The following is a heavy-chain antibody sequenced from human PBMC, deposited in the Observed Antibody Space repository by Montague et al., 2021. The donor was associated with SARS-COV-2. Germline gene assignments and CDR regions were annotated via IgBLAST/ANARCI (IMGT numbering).Heavy chain of an antibody. J-gene: IGHJ6*03. CDR3: ARDTHERFTVFGVVITHYYMDV. V-gene: IGHV3-48*03. CDR1: GFTFSRYE. Sequence: SLRLSCAASGFTFSRYEMNWVRQAPGKGLEWVSYISSSGSTIYYXXSVKVRFTISRDNAKNSLYLQMNSLRAEDTAVYYCARDTHERFTVFGVVITHYYMDVWGKGTTVTVSS. CDR2: ISSSGSTI. D-gene: IGHD3-3*01.